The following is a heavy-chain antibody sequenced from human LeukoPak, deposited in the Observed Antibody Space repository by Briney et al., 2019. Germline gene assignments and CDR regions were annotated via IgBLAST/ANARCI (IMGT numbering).Heavy chain of an antibody. CDR1: GGTFSSYA. V-gene: IGHV1-69*13. D-gene: IGHD3-10*01. CDR2: IIPIFGTA. J-gene: IGHJ5*02. CDR3: ARRSMVRGVWWFDP. Sequence: SVKVSCKASGGTFSSYAISWVRQAPGQGLEWVGGIIPIFGTANYAQKFQGRVTITADESTSTAYMELSSLRSEDTAVYYCARRSMVRGVWWFDPWGQGTLVTVSS.